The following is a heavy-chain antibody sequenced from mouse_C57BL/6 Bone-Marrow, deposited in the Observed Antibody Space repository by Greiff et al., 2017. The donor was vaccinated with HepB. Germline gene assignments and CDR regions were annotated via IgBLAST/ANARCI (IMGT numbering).Heavy chain of an antibody. CDR2: ISSGGSYT. J-gene: IGHJ4*01. V-gene: IGHV5-6*01. CDR3: ARHEGPYYGSSYYAMDY. CDR1: GFTFSSYG. Sequence: DVQLVESGGDLVKPGGSLKLSCAASGFTFSSYGMSWVRQTPDKRLEWVATISSGGSYTYYPDSVKGRFTISRDNAKNTLYLQISSLKSEDTAMYYCARHEGPYYGSSYYAMDYWGQGTSVTVSS. D-gene: IGHD1-1*01.